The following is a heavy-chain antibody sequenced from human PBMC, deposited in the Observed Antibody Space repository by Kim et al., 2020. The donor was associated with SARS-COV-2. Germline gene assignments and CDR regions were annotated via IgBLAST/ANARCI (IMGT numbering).Heavy chain of an antibody. CDR2: SLFFFLCI. D-gene: IGHD3-22*01. J-gene: IGHJ1*01. CDR1: FFPFLPSF. CDR3: ARAGDYDISGYYGFFHH. Sequence: SFSLSFSSSFFPFLPSFLPWVRPPPGEGLVFVFLSLFFFLCIYFVYSVTFLFTISLSPAPNTLYLQMNSLRPEDTAVYYCARAGDYDISGYYGFFHHWGQGALVTVSS. V-gene: IGHV3-74*01.